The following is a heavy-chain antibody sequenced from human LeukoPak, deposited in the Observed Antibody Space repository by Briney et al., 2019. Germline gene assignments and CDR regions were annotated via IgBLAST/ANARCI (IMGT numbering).Heavy chain of an antibody. CDR3: ARDGEVVAATQGTFDY. D-gene: IGHD2-15*01. V-gene: IGHV3-7*01. CDR2: IKQDGSEK. J-gene: IGHJ4*02. CDR1: GFTFSSYW. Sequence: GGSLRLSCAASGFTFSSYWMSWVRQAPGKGLEWVANIKQDGSEKYYVDSVKGRFTISRDNAKNSLYLQMNSLRAEDTAVYHCARDGEVVAATQGTFDYWGQGTLVTVSS.